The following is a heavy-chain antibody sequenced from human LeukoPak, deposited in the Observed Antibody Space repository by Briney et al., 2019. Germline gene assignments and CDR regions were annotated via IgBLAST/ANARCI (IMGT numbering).Heavy chain of an antibody. CDR2: TNPNSGGT. J-gene: IGHJ4*02. D-gene: IGHD6-19*01. V-gene: IGHV1-2*02. CDR3: ASNQQWLVGGHDY. Sequence: ASVKVSCKASGYTFTGYYMHWVRQAPGQGPEWMGWTNPNSGGTNYAQKFQGRVTMARDTSISTAYMELSRLRSDDTAVYYCASNQQWLVGGHDYWGQGTLVTVSS. CDR1: GYTFTGYY.